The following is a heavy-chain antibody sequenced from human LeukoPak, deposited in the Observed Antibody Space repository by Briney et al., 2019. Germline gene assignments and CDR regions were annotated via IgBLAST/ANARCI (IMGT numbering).Heavy chain of an antibody. CDR2: INPNSGGT. CDR3: ARDVKLYYYDSSGYYNDAFDI. D-gene: IGHD3-22*01. Sequence: ASVKVSCKASGYTFTGYYMHWVRQAPGQGLEWMGRINPNSGGTNYAQKFQGRVTITRDTSISTAYMELSRLRSDDTAVYYCARDVKLYYYDSSGYYNDAFDIWGQGTMVTVSS. J-gene: IGHJ3*02. V-gene: IGHV1-2*06. CDR1: GYTFTGYY.